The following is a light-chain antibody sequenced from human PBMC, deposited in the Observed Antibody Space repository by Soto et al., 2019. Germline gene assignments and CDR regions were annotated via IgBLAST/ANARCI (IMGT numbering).Light chain of an antibody. CDR3: QQSYSTPQT. J-gene: IGKJ1*01. CDR1: QDVTNY. Sequence: DIQMTQSPSSLSASVGDRVTITCQASQDVTNYLNWYQQKPGKAPRLLLYGASGWETGVPSRFSGSGSGTDFTFTISSLQPEDFATYYCQQSYSTPQTFGQGTKVDIK. V-gene: IGKV1-33*01. CDR2: GAS.